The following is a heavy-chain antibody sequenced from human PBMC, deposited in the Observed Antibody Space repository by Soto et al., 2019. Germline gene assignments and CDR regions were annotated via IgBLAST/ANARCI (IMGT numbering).Heavy chain of an antibody. Sequence: GSLRLSCAASGFTFSAYAMTWVRQAPGKGLEWVSVISGSAGATYYADSVKGRFTISRDNSKNTLYLQMNSLRAEDTAVYYCAKDGGSGWPYWGQGTLVTVSS. CDR3: AKDGGSGWPY. CDR1: GFTFSAYA. J-gene: IGHJ4*02. D-gene: IGHD6-19*01. V-gene: IGHV3-23*01. CDR2: ISGSAGAT.